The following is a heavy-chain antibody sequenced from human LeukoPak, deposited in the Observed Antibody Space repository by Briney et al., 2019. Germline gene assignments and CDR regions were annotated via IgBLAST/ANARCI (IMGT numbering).Heavy chain of an antibody. Sequence: GGSLRLSCAASGFTVSSNYMSWVRQAPGKGLEWVSVIYSGGSTSYADSVKGRFTISRDNSKNTVHLQMNILRAEDTAVYYCARVSTGSEYFDYWGQGTLVTVSS. CDR1: GFTVSSNY. CDR3: ARVSTGSEYFDY. V-gene: IGHV3-66*01. J-gene: IGHJ4*02. CDR2: IYSGGST.